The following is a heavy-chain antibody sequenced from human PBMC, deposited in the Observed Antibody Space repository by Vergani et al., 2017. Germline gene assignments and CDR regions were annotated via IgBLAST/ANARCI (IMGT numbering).Heavy chain of an antibody. CDR2: ISYDGSDK. CDR1: GFTFSRYG. D-gene: IGHD6-19*01. V-gene: IGHV3-30*18. J-gene: IGHJ6*02. CDR3: AKEGYPTIAVAGDYYYYGMDV. Sequence: QVQLVESGGGVVQPGGSLRLSCAASGFTFSRYGMHWVRQAPGKGLEWVATISYDGSDKYYADSMKGRFTISRDNSKNTLYLLMNSLRVEDTAVYYCAKEGYPTIAVAGDYYYYGMDVWGQGP.